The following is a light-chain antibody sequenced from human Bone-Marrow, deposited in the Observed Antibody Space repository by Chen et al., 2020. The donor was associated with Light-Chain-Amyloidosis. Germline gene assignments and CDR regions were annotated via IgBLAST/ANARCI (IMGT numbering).Light chain of an antibody. CDR1: NIGSTS. Sequence: SYVLTHPSSVSVAPGQTATIACGGNNIGSTSVHWYQQTPGQAPLLVVYDDSDRPPWIPDRWSGSNSGNTATLTISRGEAGDEADYYCQVWDRSSDRPVFGGGTKLTVL. CDR3: QVWDRSSDRPV. V-gene: IGLV3-21*02. CDR2: DDS. J-gene: IGLJ2*01.